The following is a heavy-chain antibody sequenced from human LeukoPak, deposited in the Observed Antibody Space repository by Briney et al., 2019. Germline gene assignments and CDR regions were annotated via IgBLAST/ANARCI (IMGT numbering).Heavy chain of an antibody. CDR3: ARGWRGYSSSWYSSYFDY. V-gene: IGHV1-69*05. CDR1: GGTFSSYA. J-gene: IGHJ4*02. Sequence: ASVKVSCKASGGTFSSYAISWARQAPGQGLEWMGGIIPIFGTANYAQKFQGRVTITTDESTSTAYMELSSLRSEDTAVYYCARGWRGYSSSWYSSYFDYWGQGTLVTVSS. D-gene: IGHD6-13*01. CDR2: IIPIFGTA.